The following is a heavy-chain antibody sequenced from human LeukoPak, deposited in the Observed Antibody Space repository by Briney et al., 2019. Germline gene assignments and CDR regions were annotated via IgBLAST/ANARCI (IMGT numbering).Heavy chain of an antibody. CDR3: ARDPLYYYDSSGYHHGGFDP. CDR1: GGSISSYY. V-gene: IGHV4-59*01. Sequence: SETLSLTCTVSGGSISSYYWSWIRQPPGKGLEWIGYIYYSGSTNYNPSLKSRVTISVDTSKNQFSLKLSSVTAADTAVYYCARDPLYYYDSSGYHHGGFDPWGQGTLVTVSS. D-gene: IGHD3-22*01. J-gene: IGHJ5*02. CDR2: IYYSGST.